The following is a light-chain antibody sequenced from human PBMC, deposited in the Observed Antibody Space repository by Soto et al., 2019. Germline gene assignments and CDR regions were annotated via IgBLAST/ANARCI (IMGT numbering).Light chain of an antibody. J-gene: IGLJ1*01. CDR1: SSDVGYYIF. CDR2: DVN. Sequence: QSALTQPASVSGSPGQSITISFTGSSSDVGYYIFVSWYQQHPGKAPKLMIYDVNTRPSGVSNRFSGSKSGNTASLTISGLQAEDEADYYCCSYTTSSSYVFGTGTKLTVL. CDR3: CSYTTSSSYV. V-gene: IGLV2-14*01.